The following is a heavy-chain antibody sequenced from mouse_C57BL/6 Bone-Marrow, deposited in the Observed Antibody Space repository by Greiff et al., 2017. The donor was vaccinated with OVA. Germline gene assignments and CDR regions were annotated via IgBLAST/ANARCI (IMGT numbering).Heavy chain of an antibody. J-gene: IGHJ2*01. CDR1: GYTFTDYY. D-gene: IGHD1-1*01. CDR3: ARSGISTVP. V-gene: IGHV1-26*01. Sequence: EVQLQQSGPELVKPGASVKISCKASGYTFTDYYMNWVKQSHGKSLEWIGDINPNNGGTSYNQKFKGKATLTVDKSSSTAYMELRSLTSEDSAVYYCARSGISTVPWGQGTTLTVSS. CDR2: INPNNGGT.